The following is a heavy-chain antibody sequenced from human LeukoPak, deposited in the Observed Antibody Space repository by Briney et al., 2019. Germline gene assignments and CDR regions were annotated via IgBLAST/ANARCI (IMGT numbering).Heavy chain of an antibody. CDR1: GFTFSDYW. V-gene: IGHV3-7*01. Sequence: PGVSLRLSCAASGFTFSDYWKSWVRQAPGGGREWVDDIKQDGSDKQYVDSVKGRFTISRDNAKKSLYLQRDSLRAEDTAVYYCARTLWPADYWGQGTLVTVSS. CDR2: IKQDGSDK. CDR3: ARTLWPADY. D-gene: IGHD3-10*01. J-gene: IGHJ4*02.